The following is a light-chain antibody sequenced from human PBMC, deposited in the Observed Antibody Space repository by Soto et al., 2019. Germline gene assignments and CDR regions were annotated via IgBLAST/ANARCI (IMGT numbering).Light chain of an antibody. V-gene: IGKV1-13*02. CDR2: DVS. J-gene: IGKJ4*01. Sequence: AIQLTQSPSSLSASVGDRVTITCRASQGISSALAWYQQKPGKSPNLLIYDVSSLESGVPSRFSGSGSRTYFTLTISSLQPEDFATYYCQQFNTYPALTFGGGTKVEIK. CDR3: QQFNTYPALT. CDR1: QGISSA.